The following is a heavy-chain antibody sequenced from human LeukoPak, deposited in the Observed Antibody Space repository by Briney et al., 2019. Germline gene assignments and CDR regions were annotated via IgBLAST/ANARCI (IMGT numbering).Heavy chain of an antibody. J-gene: IGHJ4*02. CDR1: GGSISSNY. CDR3: ARQYDSSGYWYYFDN. CDR2: VYNSGST. Sequence: SETLSLTCTVSGGSISSNYWSWIRQPPGKGLEWIGYVYNSGSTNYSPSLKSRVTISIDTSKNQFSLKLSSVTAADTAVYYCARQYDSSGYWYYFDNWGQGTLVTVS. V-gene: IGHV4-59*08. D-gene: IGHD3-22*01.